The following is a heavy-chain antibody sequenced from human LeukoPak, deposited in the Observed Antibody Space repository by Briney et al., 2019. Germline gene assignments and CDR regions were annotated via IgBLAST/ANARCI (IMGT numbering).Heavy chain of an antibody. CDR1: AFTISSYW. V-gene: IGHV3-7*01. D-gene: IGHD3-10*01. CDR2: IKQDGSEK. J-gene: IGHJ4*02. Sequence: PGGALRLSCAASAFTISSYWMSWVRQTPGKGLEWVANIKQDGSEKYYVASVKGRFSISRDNVKNALYLQMNSLRVDDTGIYYCVRGAYYYAYWGQGALVTVSS. CDR3: VRGAYYYAY.